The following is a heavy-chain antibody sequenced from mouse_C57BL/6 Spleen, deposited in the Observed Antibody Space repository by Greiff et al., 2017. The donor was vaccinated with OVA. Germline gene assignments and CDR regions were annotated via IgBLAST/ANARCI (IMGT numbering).Heavy chain of an antibody. CDR3: ARGGTTVVATDWYFDV. J-gene: IGHJ1*03. V-gene: IGHV5-6*01. CDR2: ISSGGSYT. Sequence: DVQLVESGGDLVKPGGSLKLSCAASGFTFSSYGMSWVRQTPDKRLEWVATISSGGSYTYYPDSVKGRFTISRDNAKNTLYLQMSSLKSEDTAMYYCARGGTTVVATDWYFDVWGTGTTVTVSS. D-gene: IGHD1-1*01. CDR1: GFTFSSYG.